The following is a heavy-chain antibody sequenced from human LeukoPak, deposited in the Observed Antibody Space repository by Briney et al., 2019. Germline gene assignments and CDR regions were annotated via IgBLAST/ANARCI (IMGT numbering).Heavy chain of an antibody. CDR3: ARGPYSYDSSGAFDI. J-gene: IGHJ3*02. Sequence: ASVKVSCKASGYTFTGYYMHWVRQAPGQGLEWMGWINPNSGGTNYAQKFQGRVTMTRDTSISTAYMELSSVTAADTAVYFCARGPYSYDSSGAFDIWGQGTMVTVSS. CDR1: GYTFTGYY. D-gene: IGHD3-22*01. CDR2: INPNSGGT. V-gene: IGHV1-2*02.